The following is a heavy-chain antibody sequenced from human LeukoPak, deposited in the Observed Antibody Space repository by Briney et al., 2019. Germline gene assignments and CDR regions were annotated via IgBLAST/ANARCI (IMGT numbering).Heavy chain of an antibody. Sequence: GASVKVSCKASGYTFTSYGISWVRQAPGQGLEWMGWISAYNGNTNYAQKFQGRVTMTRDTSISTAYLELSSLRSDDTAVYYCTRGGDTYDSSGYYHFDYWGQGILVTVSS. CDR3: TRGGDTYDSSGYYHFDY. CDR2: ISAYNGNT. V-gene: IGHV1-18*01. CDR1: GYTFTSYG. J-gene: IGHJ4*02. D-gene: IGHD3-22*01.